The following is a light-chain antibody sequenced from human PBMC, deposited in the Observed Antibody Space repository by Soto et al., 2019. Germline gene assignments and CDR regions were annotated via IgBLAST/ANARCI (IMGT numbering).Light chain of an antibody. Sequence: DIQMTQSPSSLSASVGXXXXITCRASQGXXXXLXWYQQKPGKTPKRLIYAASILQNGVPSRFSASGSGTKFTLTISSLQPEDFATYYCLQHNSYPYTFGQGTKLEIK. V-gene: IGKV1-17*01. CDR2: AAS. CDR1: QGXXXX. CDR3: LQHNSYPYT. J-gene: IGKJ2*01.